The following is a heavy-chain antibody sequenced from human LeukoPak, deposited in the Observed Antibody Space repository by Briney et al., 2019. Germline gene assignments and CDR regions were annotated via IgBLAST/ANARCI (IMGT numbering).Heavy chain of an antibody. Sequence: SEKVSCKASGGTFSSYAISWVRQAPGQGLEWMGRIIPILGIANYAKKFQGRVTITADKSPSTAYMELSSLRSEDTAVYYCSPTGHHARFDPWGQGTLVTTSS. CDR2: IIPILGIA. J-gene: IGHJ5*02. V-gene: IGHV1-69*04. CDR1: GGTFSSYA. CDR3: SPTGHHARFDP.